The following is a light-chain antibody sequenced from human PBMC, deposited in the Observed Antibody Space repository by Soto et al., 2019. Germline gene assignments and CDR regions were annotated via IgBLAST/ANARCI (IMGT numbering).Light chain of an antibody. J-gene: IGLJ2*01. CDR1: RGHSSYA. V-gene: IGLV4-69*01. Sequence: QPVLTQSPSASASLGASVKLTCTLSRGHSSYAIAWHQQLPEKGPRFLMKLNSDGSHSKGDGIPDRFSGSSSGAERYLIISGLQSEDEADYYCQTWDTGIRVFGGGTKLTVL. CDR2: LNSDGSH. CDR3: QTWDTGIRV.